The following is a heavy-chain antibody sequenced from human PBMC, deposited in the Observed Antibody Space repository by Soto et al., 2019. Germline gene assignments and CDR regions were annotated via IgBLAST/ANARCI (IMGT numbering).Heavy chain of an antibody. D-gene: IGHD3-10*01. Sequence: GGSLRLSCAASGFTFSSYSMNWVRQAPGKGLEWVSSISSSSSYIYYADSVKGRFTISRDNAKNSLYLQMNSLRAEDTAVYYCARAASSGYYGSGSYYKFDYWGQGTLVTVSS. V-gene: IGHV3-21*01. CDR2: ISSSSSYI. CDR3: ARAASSGYYGSGSYYKFDY. J-gene: IGHJ4*02. CDR1: GFTFSSYS.